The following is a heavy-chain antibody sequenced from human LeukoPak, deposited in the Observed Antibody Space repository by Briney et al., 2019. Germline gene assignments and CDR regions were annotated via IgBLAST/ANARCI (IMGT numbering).Heavy chain of an antibody. CDR1: GGSFSGYY. Sequence: SETLSLTCAVYGGSFSGYYWSWIRQPPGKGLEWIGEINHSGSTNYNPSLKSRVTISVDTSKNQFSLKLSSVTAADTAVYYCARVSKAYYGSGTSPQYGMDVWGKGTTDTVSS. CDR2: INHSGST. V-gene: IGHV4-34*01. CDR3: ARVSKAYYGSGTSPQYGMDV. D-gene: IGHD3-10*01. J-gene: IGHJ6*04.